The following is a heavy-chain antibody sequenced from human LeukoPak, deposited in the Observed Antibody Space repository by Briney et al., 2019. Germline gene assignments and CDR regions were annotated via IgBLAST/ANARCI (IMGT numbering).Heavy chain of an antibody. CDR2: ITPSGGST. Sequence: ASVKVSCKASGYTFTSYYMHWVRQAPGQGLEWMGIITPSGGSTSYAQKFRGRVTMTTDTSTSTVYMELSSLRSEDTAVYYCARDTHGLAGFDPWGQGTLVTVSS. V-gene: IGHV1-46*01. D-gene: IGHD6-6*01. CDR3: ARDTHGLAGFDP. J-gene: IGHJ5*02. CDR1: GYTFTSYY.